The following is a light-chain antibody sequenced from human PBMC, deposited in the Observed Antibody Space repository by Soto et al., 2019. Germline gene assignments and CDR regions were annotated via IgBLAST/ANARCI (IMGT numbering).Light chain of an antibody. CDR1: QSVLYSANNHNY. CDR2: WAS. Sequence: DIVMTQSPDSLAVSLGERATINCKSSQSVLYSANNHNYLAGYQQKPGQPPKLLFYWASTRESGVPDRFSGSGSGTDFTLTISSLQAEDVAVYFCQQYYSTPWTFGQGSKVEIK. CDR3: QQYYSTPWT. J-gene: IGKJ1*01. V-gene: IGKV4-1*01.